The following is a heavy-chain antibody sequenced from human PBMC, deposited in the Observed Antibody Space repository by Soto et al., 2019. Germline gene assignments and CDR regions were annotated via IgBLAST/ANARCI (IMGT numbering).Heavy chain of an antibody. Sequence: SETLSLTCTVSGGSITSDYSCWSWIRQPPGEGLEWIGHIFDSGTTYTNPSLRSQVAISLDTSKNHFSLTLSSVTAADTAVYYCARGPSGDKVHYWGQGTMVTVSS. J-gene: IGHJ4*03. CDR3: ARGPSGDKVHY. CDR1: GGSITSDYSC. CDR2: IFDSGTT. V-gene: IGHV4-30-4*01. D-gene: IGHD7-27*01.